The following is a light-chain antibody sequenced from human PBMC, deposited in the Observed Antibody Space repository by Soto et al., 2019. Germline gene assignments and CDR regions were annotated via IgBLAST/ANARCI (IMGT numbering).Light chain of an antibody. CDR1: QSISSY. V-gene: IGKV1-39*01. CDR3: QQIYSTPFT. CDR2: GSS. Sequence: DIQMTQSPSSLSASVGDRVTITCRASQSISSYLNWYQQRPGKAPKLLIYGSSSLQSGVPSRFSGSGSGTDFTLTISSLQPEDFATYSCQQIYSTPFTFGPGTKVDIK. J-gene: IGKJ3*01.